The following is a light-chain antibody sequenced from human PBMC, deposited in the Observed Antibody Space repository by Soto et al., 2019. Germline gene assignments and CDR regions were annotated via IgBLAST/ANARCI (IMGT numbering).Light chain of an antibody. CDR1: SSDVGSYNL. Sequence: QSVLTQPPSASGSPGQSVAISCTGTSSDVGSYNLVSWYQHHPGKAPKLVIYGGTNRPSGISNRFSGSKSGNTASLTISGLQAEDEADYHCYSYAGRVTPYVFGTGTKVTVL. J-gene: IGLJ1*01. V-gene: IGLV2-23*01. CDR2: GGT. CDR3: YSYAGRVTPYV.